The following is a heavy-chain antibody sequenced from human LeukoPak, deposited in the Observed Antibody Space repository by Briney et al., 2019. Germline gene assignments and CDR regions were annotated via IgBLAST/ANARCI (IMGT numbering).Heavy chain of an antibody. V-gene: IGHV4-4*07. CDR2: VYVAGSP. CDR3: ARHAGFGMALYHMDV. J-gene: IGHJ6*03. D-gene: IGHD3-9*01. CDR1: GGSISGYY. Sequence: SETLSLTCTVSGGSISGYYWSWIRQPAGKRLEWIGRVYVAGSPDYNPSLKSRVSISLEKSKNLFSLKLSSVTAADTAVYYCARHAGFGMALYHMDVWGKGTTATVSS.